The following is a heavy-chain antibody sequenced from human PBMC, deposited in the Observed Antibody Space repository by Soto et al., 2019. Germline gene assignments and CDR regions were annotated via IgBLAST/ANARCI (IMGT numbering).Heavy chain of an antibody. Sequence: GASVKVSCKASGGTFSSYTISWVRQAPGQGLEWMGRIIPILGIANYAQKFQGRVTITADKSTSTAYMELSSLRSEDTAVYYCARAYGDYEGRDYWGQGTLVTVSS. CDR3: ARAYGDYEGRDY. CDR2: IIPILGIA. J-gene: IGHJ4*02. D-gene: IGHD4-17*01. CDR1: GGTFSSYT. V-gene: IGHV1-69*02.